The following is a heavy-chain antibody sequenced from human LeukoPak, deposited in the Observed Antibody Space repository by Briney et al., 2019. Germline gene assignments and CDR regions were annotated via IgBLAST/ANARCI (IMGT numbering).Heavy chain of an antibody. CDR1: GFTFSNYA. D-gene: IGHD1-26*01. Sequence: GGSLRLSCAASGFTFSNYAMSWVRQAPGKGLEWVSTISGGGGSTYYADSVKGRFTISRDNSKNTLYLQVNSLRAEDTAVYYCAKGGKWDVTPFDYWGQGTLVTVSS. V-gene: IGHV3-23*01. CDR2: ISGGGGST. J-gene: IGHJ4*02. CDR3: AKGGKWDVTPFDY.